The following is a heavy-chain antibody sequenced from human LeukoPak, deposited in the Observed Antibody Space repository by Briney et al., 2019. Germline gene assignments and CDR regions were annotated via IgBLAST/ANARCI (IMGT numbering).Heavy chain of an antibody. CDR1: GFTFSSFA. J-gene: IGHJ4*02. Sequence: GGSLRLSCAASGFTFSSFAMHWVRQARCKGLEWMAVVSFDGSSGYYADSVKGRFTISRDNSKNTLYLQMNSLRAEDTAVYYCARDASSFTDFDYWGQGTLVTVSS. V-gene: IGHV3-30*04. D-gene: IGHD6-19*01. CDR2: VSFDGSSG. CDR3: ARDASSFTDFDY.